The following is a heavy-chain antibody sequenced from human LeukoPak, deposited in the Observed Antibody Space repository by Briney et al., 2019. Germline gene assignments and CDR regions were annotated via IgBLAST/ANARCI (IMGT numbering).Heavy chain of an antibody. CDR2: IYYSGST. CDR1: GGSISSGDYY. Sequence: SETLSLTCTVSGGSISSGDYYWSWIRQPPGKGLEWIGYIYYSGSTYYNPSLKSRVTISVDTSKNQFSLKLSSVTAADTAVYYCAQGGDYSSSSAFDYWGQGTLVTVAS. CDR3: AQGGDYSSSSAFDY. D-gene: IGHD6-6*01. V-gene: IGHV4-30-4*08. J-gene: IGHJ4*02.